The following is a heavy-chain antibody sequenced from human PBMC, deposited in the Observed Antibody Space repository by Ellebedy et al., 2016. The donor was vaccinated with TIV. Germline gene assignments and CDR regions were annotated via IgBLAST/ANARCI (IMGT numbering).Heavy chain of an antibody. CDR1: GFTFSNAW. V-gene: IGHV3-15*01. CDR2: IKSKTDGGAA. CDR3: TTVYRYNYDAV. D-gene: IGHD5-18*01. Sequence: ETLSLTCAASGFTFSNAWMNWVRQAPGKELEWVGRIKSKTDGGAADYAAPVKGRFTISRDDSKNTLYLQMNSLKTEDTAVYFCTTVYRYNYDAVWGQGTLVTVSS. J-gene: IGHJ4*02.